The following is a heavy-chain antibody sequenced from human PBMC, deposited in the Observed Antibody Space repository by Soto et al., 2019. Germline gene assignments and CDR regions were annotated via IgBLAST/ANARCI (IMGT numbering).Heavy chain of an antibody. CDR3: AKVYYSGSGKTNWGFDP. CDR2: ISGSGGST. V-gene: IGHV3-23*01. CDR1: GFTFSSYA. J-gene: IGHJ5*02. D-gene: IGHD3-10*01. Sequence: EVQLLESGGGLVQPGGSLRLSCAASGFTFSSYAMSCVRQAPGKGLEWVSAISGSGGSTYDAGSVKGRFTISRDNSKNPSYLQMKSLSAEEPAVSYSAKVYYSGSGKTNWGFDPWGQGTLVTVSS.